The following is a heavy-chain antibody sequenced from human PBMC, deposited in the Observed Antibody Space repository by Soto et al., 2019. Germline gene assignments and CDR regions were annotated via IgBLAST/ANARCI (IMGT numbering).Heavy chain of an antibody. V-gene: IGHV3-33*08. D-gene: IGHD2-2*01. J-gene: IGHJ6*02. CDR1: GFTFSSYS. CDR2: IWYDGSNK. Sequence: PGGSLRLSCAASGFTFSSYSMNWVRQAPGKGLEWVAVIWYDGSNKYYADSVKGRFTISRDNSKNTLYLQMNSLRAEDTAVYYCARDGGYCSSTSCYHYYYGMDVWGQGTTVTVSS. CDR3: ARDGGYCSSTSCYHYYYGMDV.